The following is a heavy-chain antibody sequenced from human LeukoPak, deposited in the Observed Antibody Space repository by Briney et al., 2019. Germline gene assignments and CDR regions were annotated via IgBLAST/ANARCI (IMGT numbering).Heavy chain of an antibody. D-gene: IGHD6-13*01. V-gene: IGHV3-53*01. CDR3: ATFPGIAAAGGAFDI. J-gene: IGHJ3*02. CDR2: IYSGGST. CDR1: GFTVSSNY. Sequence: GGSLRLSCAASGFTVSSNYMSWVRQAPGKGLEWVSVIYSGGSTYYADSVKGRFTISRDNSKNTLYLQMNSLRAEDTAVYYCATFPGIAAAGGAFDIWGQGTMVTVSS.